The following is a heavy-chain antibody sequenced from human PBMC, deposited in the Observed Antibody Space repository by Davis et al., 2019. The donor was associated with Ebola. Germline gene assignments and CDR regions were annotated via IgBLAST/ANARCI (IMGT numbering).Heavy chain of an antibody. Sequence: GESLKISCAASGFTFSSYSMNWVRQAPGKGLEWVSSISSSSSYIYYADSVKGRFTTSRDNSKNTLYLQMNSLRAEDTAVYYCARDFLQLWPNLDYWGQGTLVTVSS. CDR3: ARDFLQLWPNLDY. V-gene: IGHV3-21*01. J-gene: IGHJ4*02. CDR1: GFTFSSYS. CDR2: ISSSSSYI. D-gene: IGHD5-18*01.